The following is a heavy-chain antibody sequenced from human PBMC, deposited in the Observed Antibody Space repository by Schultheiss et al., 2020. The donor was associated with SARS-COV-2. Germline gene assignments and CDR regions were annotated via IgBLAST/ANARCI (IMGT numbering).Heavy chain of an antibody. D-gene: IGHD4-17*01. CDR3: ARGGGHDYGDYWYFDL. CDR2: INPNSGGT. Sequence: ASVKVSCKASGYTFTGYYMHWVRQAPGQGLEWMGRINPNSGGTNYAQKFQGRVTITADKSTTTAYMELSRLRSDDTAVYYCARGGGHDYGDYWYFDLWGRGALVTVSS. V-gene: IGHV1-2*06. CDR1: GYTFTGYY. J-gene: IGHJ2*01.